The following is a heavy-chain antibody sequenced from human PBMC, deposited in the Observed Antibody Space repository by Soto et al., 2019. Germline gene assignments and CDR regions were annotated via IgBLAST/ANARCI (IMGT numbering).Heavy chain of an antibody. CDR1: GGSISSGGYS. V-gene: IGHV4-30-2*01. CDR2: IYHSGST. D-gene: IGHD2-21*02. Sequence: SETLSLTCAVSGGSISSGGYSWSWIRQPPGKGLEWIGYIYHSGSTYYNPSLKSRVTISVDRSKNQFSLKLSSVTAADTAVYFCAREDDGGDRDYYGLDVWGQGTTVTVSS. CDR3: AREDDGGDRDYYGLDV. J-gene: IGHJ6*02.